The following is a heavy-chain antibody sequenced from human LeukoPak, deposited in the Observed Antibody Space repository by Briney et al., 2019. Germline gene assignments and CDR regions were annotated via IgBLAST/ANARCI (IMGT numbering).Heavy chain of an antibody. J-gene: IGHJ4*02. CDR3: AKDQIGWAPGFSSGPLDY. D-gene: IGHD6-19*01. CDR1: WFTFSDEG. Sequence: GGSLRLSWAAVWFTFSDEGIHWARQAPGKGLEWVAVVSSDGNSKFSADSVKGRFTISRDNSKNTLFLQMNSLGPEDTAVYYWAKDQIGWAPGFSSGPLDYWGQGTQVTVSS. CDR2: VSSDGNSK. V-gene: IGHV3-30*18.